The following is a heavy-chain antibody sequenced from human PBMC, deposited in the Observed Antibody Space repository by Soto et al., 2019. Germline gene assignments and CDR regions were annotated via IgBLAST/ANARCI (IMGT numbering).Heavy chain of an antibody. CDR1: GGSISSYY. V-gene: IGHV4-39*01. J-gene: IGHJ4*02. CDR3: ARSVEGHFDY. CDR2: IYYSGNT. D-gene: IGHD6-19*01. Sequence: SETLSLTCTVSGGSISSYYWGWIRQPPGKGLEWIGSIYYSGNTYYNPSLKSRVTISVDTAKNQFSLKLSSVTAADTAVYYCARSVEGHFDYWGQGALVTVSS.